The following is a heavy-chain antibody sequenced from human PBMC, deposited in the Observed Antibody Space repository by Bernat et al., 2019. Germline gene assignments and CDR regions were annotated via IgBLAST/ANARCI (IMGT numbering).Heavy chain of an antibody. CDR2: AYYRSKWYN. CDR3: VGSERAGSIDF. CDR1: GDSVSSNSAT. V-gene: IGHV6-1*01. J-gene: IGHJ4*02. D-gene: IGHD6-19*01. Sequence: QVQLQQSGPGLVKPSQTPSLTCAISGDSVSSNSATWIRVLHSPSRGLEWLGRAYYRSKWYNEYAVSVKSRITIDTDTSKNQFSLQLNAVTAEDTAVYYCVGSERAGSIDFWGQGTLVTVSS.